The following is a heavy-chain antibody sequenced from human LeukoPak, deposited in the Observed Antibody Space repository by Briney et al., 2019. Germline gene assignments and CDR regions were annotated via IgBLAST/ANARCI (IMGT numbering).Heavy chain of an antibody. D-gene: IGHD5-12*01. J-gene: IGHJ4*02. CDR1: GSSLTSYW. CDR3: ARLAWDDYSYYFDY. CDR2: IYPGDSDT. V-gene: IGHV5-51*01. Sequence: GESLKISCKGSGSSLTSYWIGWVRQLPGKGLEWMGIIYPGDSDTRYSPSFQGQVTISADKSISTAYLQWSSLKASDTAMYYCARLAWDDYSYYFDYWGQGTLVTVSS.